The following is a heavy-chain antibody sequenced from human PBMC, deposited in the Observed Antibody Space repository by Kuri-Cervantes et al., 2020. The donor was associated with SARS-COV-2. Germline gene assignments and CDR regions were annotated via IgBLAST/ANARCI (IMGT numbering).Heavy chain of an antibody. CDR1: GFTFSSYW. V-gene: IGHV3-7*03. Sequence: GESLKISCAASGFTFSSYWMSWVRQAPGKGLEWVANIKQDGSEKYYVDSVKGRFTISRDNSKNTLYLQMSSLRAEDTALYYCANDVTGTTRSDPWGQGTLVTVSS. J-gene: IGHJ5*02. CDR2: IKQDGSEK. CDR3: ANDVTGTTRSDP. D-gene: IGHD1-7*01.